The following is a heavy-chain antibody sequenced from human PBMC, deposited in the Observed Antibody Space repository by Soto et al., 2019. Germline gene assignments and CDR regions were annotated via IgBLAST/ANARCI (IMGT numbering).Heavy chain of an antibody. J-gene: IGHJ4*02. CDR2: ISSRGTSA. D-gene: IGHD6-19*01. CDR3: ARDRGAVTGQYFDY. V-gene: IGHV3-11*05. Sequence: QVQLEESGGGLVKPGGSLRLSCAASGFTFSAVYMSCIRQSPNKGLEYISYISSRGTSANYADSVKGRFTISRDNAKNSLYLQMNSLRAEDTAVYYCARDRGAVTGQYFDYWGQGALVTVSS. CDR1: GFTFSAVY.